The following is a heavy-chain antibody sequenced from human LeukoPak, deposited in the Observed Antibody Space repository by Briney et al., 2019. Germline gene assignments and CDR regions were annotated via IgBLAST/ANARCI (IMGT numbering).Heavy chain of an antibody. J-gene: IGHJ4*02. CDR3: ARVWPPYGSGTKGPYFDY. Sequence: SETLSLTCTVSGGSIIRNSYYWGWIRQPPGKGLEWIGYIYYSGSTNYNPSLKSRVTISVDTSKNQFSLKLSSVTAADTAVYYCARVWPPYGSGTKGPYFDYWGQGTLVTVSS. CDR2: IYYSGST. CDR1: GGSIIRNSYY. D-gene: IGHD3-10*01. V-gene: IGHV4-61*05.